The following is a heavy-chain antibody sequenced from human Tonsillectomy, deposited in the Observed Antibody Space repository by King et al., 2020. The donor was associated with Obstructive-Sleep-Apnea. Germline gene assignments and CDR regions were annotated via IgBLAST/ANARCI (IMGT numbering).Heavy chain of an antibody. V-gene: IGHV4-30-4*01. Sequence: VQLQESGPRLVKPSQTLSLTCTVSGGSISSGDYYWSWIRQPPGKGLEWIGNIFYSGSASYNPSLKSRLTISLDTSKSQFSLKLSSVTAADTAVYYCAREYYRSGTYYGYWFDPWGQGTLVTVSS. CDR1: GGSISSGDYY. D-gene: IGHD3-10*01. CDR3: AREYYRSGTYYGYWFDP. J-gene: IGHJ5*02. CDR2: IFYSGSA.